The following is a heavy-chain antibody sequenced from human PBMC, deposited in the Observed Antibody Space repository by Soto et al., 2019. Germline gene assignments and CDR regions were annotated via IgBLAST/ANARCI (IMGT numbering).Heavy chain of an antibody. CDR1: GYCISSGYY. V-gene: IGHV4-38-2*01. D-gene: IGHD6-19*01. Sequence: SKTLSLTCDVSGYCISSGYYWGWLRQPPGEGLEWIGTIYHSGSTFYNPSLKSRVTISVDTFKNQFSLNLRSVTAADTALYYCARVDSSGWTPNFFESWGQGTLVTV. CDR2: IYHSGST. J-gene: IGHJ4*02. CDR3: ARVDSSGWTPNFFES.